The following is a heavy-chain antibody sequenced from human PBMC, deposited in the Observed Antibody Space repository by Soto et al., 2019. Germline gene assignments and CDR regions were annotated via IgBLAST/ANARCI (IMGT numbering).Heavy chain of an antibody. D-gene: IGHD2-2*01. CDR1: GFDFTDHY. V-gene: IGHV1-46*01. Sequence: ASVKVSCKASGFDFTDHYIHWVRQAPGQGLDWMGIISPDGGSTRYSQKFQARITMTRDTSTSTVYMELSSLRSEDAAVYYCARVLGSIVVVPAAMENYFDYWGQGTLVTVSS. CDR3: ARVLGSIVVVPAAMENYFDY. J-gene: IGHJ4*02. CDR2: ISPDGGST.